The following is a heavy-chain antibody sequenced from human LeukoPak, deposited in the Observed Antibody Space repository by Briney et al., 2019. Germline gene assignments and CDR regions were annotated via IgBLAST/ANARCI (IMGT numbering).Heavy chain of an antibody. Sequence: KPSETLSLTCAVYGGSFSGYSWSWIRQPPGKGLEWIGEIHRMGSTNYHPSLKSRVTISVDTSKNQFSLKLSSVTAADTAVYYCARGIPHYCSSTTCPNDYWGQGTLVTVSS. CDR2: IHRMGST. J-gene: IGHJ4*02. D-gene: IGHD2-2*01. CDR1: GGSFSGYS. V-gene: IGHV4-34*01. CDR3: ARGIPHYCSSTTCPNDY.